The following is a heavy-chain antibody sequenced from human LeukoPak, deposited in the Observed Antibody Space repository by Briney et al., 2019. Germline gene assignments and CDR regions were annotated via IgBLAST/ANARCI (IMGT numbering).Heavy chain of an antibody. Sequence: GGSLRLSCAASGFIFSDYEMNWIRQAPGKGLVWVAYIGTTGRTPYYADSVKGRFTISRDNAKKSLFLQMNSLRAEDTGVYYCANGDYPDYWGQGTLVTVSS. CDR1: GFIFSDYE. CDR2: IGTTGRTP. V-gene: IGHV3-48*03. CDR3: ANGDYPDY. D-gene: IGHD2-21*01. J-gene: IGHJ4*02.